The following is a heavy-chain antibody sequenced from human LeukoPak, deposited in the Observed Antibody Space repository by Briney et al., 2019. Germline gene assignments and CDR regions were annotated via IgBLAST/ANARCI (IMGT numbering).Heavy chain of an antibody. J-gene: IGHJ5*02. CDR3: ARAKSLRDMATSQGS. D-gene: IGHD5-24*01. CDR2: IIPIFGTA. V-gene: IGHV1-69*13. CDR1: GGTFSSYA. Sequence: SVKVSCKASGGTFSSYAISWVRQAPGQGLEWMGGIIPIFGTAKYAQRFQGRVTITADESTSTAYMELSSLRSEDTAVYYCARAKSLRDMATSQGSWGQRTLVTVSS.